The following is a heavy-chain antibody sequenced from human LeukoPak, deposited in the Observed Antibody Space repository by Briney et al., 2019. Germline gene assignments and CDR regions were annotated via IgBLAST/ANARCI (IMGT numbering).Heavy chain of an antibody. CDR3: ARARYGGNYYFDY. CDR2: INSDGSST. D-gene: IGHD4-23*01. V-gene: IGHV3-74*01. J-gene: IGHJ4*02. CDR1: GFTFSSYW. Sequence: GGSLRLTCAVSGFTFSSYWMYWVRQAPGKGLVWVSRINSDGSSTSYADSVKGRFTISRDNAKNTLYLQMNSLRAEDTAVYYCARARYGGNYYFDYWGQGTLVTVSS.